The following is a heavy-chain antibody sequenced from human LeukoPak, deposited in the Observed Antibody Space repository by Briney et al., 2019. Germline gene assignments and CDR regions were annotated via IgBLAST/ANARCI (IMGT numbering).Heavy chain of an antibody. CDR3: ATTRDSSSWLGGY. CDR1: GFTVSSNY. V-gene: IGHV3-23*01. Sequence: GGSLRLSCAASGFTVSSNYMSWVRQAPGKGLEWVSAISGSGGSTYFADSVEGRFTVSRDNSKNTLYLQMNSLRAEDTAVYYCATTRDSSSWLGGYWGQGTLDTVSS. D-gene: IGHD6-13*01. CDR2: ISGSGGST. J-gene: IGHJ4*02.